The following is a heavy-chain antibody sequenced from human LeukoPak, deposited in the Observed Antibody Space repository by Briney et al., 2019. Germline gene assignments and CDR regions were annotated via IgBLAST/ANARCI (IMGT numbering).Heavy chain of an antibody. D-gene: IGHD2-2*01. CDR1: GFTFSDYY. CDR3: ARDGIVVVPAAPNYYYYYYMDV. CDR2: ISSSGNTM. V-gene: IGHV3-11*04. J-gene: IGHJ6*03. Sequence: GGSLRLSCAASGFTFSDYYMSWIRQAPGKGLEWISYISSSGNTMYYADSVKGRFTISRDNSKNTLYLQMNSLRAEDTAVYYCARDGIVVVPAAPNYYYYYYMDVWGKGTTVTVSS.